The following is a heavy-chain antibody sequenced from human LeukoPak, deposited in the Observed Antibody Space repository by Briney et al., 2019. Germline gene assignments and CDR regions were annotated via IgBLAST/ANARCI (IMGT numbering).Heavy chain of an antibody. J-gene: IGHJ4*02. V-gene: IGHV4-28*01. D-gene: IGHD3-10*01. CDR2: IYYSGST. Sequence: PSDTLSLTCAVSGYSISSNHWWGWIRQPPGKGLEWIGYIYYSGSTSYNPSLKSRVTISVDTSKNQLSLKLSSLTAADTAVYYCARMVELRWFGELSDYYFDHWGQGTLVTVSS. CDR3: ARMVELRWFGELSDYYFDH. CDR1: GYSISSNHW.